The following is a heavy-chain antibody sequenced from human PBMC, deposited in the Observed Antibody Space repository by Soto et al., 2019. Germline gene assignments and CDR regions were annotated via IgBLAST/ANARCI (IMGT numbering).Heavy chain of an antibody. V-gene: IGHV4-59*01. CDR1: GGSISSYY. Sequence: QVQLQESGPGLVKPSETLSLTCTVSGGSISSYYWSWIRQPPGKGLEWIGYIYYSGSTNYNPSLKSRVPIPVSPVKNQFPLELSSVAAADTAVYFFARSVGVPAAIDFWGQGTLVTVSS. CDR2: IYYSGST. D-gene: IGHD2-2*01. J-gene: IGHJ4*02. CDR3: ARSVGVPAAIDF.